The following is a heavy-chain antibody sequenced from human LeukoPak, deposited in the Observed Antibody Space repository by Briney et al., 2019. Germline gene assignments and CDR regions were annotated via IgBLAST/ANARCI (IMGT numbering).Heavy chain of an antibody. CDR3: VKESAADATLHFDY. V-gene: IGHV3-33*06. CDR1: GFTINICG. D-gene: IGHD6-13*01. CDR2: LWADGNTA. Sequence: GGSLRLSCAASGFTINICGMRWVRQVPGNGLEWVAVLWADGNTAHYADSVKGRFTISRDSSENTLYLQMNSLRSEDTAVYYCVKESAADATLHFDYWGQGTLVTVSS. J-gene: IGHJ4*02.